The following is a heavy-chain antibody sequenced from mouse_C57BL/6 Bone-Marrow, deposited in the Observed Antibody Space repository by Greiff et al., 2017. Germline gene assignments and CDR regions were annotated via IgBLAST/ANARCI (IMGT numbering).Heavy chain of an antibody. CDR3: ARGGDFDY. V-gene: IGHV5-17*01. Sequence: EAKLMESGGGLVKPGGSLKLSCAASGFTFSDYGMHLVRQAPEKGLEWVAYISSGSSTIYYADTVKGRFTISRDNAKNTLFLQMTSLRSEDTAMYYCARGGDFDYWGQGTTLTVSS. CDR1: GFTFSDYG. CDR2: ISSGSSTI. J-gene: IGHJ2*01.